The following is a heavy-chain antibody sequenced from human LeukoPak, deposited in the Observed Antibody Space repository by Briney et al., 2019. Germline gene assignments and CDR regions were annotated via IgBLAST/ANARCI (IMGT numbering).Heavy chain of an antibody. J-gene: IGHJ4*02. D-gene: IGHD3-22*01. CDR3: ARGYHDSSGYLFDY. CDR1: GYTFTSYD. Sequence: ASVKVSCKASGYTFTSYDINWVRQATGQGLEWMGWMNPNSGNTDYAQKFQGRVTMTRNTSISTAYMELSSLRSEDTAVYYCARGYHDSSGYLFDYWGQGTLVTVSS. V-gene: IGHV1-8*01. CDR2: MNPNSGNT.